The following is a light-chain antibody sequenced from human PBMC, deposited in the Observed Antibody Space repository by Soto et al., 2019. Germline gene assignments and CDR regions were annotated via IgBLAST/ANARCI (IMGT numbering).Light chain of an antibody. J-gene: IGKJ4*01. CDR1: QSVSYY. Sequence: EIVLTQSPATLSLSPGERATLSCRASQSVSYYLAWYQQKPGQSPRLLIYDTSNRATDIPARFSGSGSGTDFTLTISSLEPEDFAVYYCQQRYNWPLTFGGGTKVDIK. CDR2: DTS. CDR3: QQRYNWPLT. V-gene: IGKV3-11*01.